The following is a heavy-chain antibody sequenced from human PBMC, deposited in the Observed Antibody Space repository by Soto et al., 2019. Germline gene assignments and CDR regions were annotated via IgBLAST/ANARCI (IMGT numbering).Heavy chain of an antibody. CDR3: ATRGITYYYDSSGYFDY. V-gene: IGHV1-3*01. CDR2: INADDGNT. CDR1: GYTFTSSA. Sequence: ASVKVSCKASGYTFTSSAMHWGRQAPGQRLEWMGWINADDGNTKYSQKFQGRVTITKDTSTDTAYMELSSLRSEDTAVYYCATRGITYYYDSSGYFDYWGQGTLVTVSS. D-gene: IGHD3-22*01. J-gene: IGHJ4*02.